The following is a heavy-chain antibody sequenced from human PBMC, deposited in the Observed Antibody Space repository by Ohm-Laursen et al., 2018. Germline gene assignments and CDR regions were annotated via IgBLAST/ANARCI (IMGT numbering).Heavy chain of an antibody. J-gene: IGHJ4*02. CDR2: ISGSSSRT. D-gene: IGHD1-1*01. CDR3: AKGTTDVDY. V-gene: IGHV3-23*01. Sequence: SLRLPCSASGFTFSTYAMNWVRQAPGKGLEWVSSISGSSSRTYHADSVKGRFTISRDNSKNTLYLQMNSLRAEDTAVYYCAKGTTDVDYWGQGTLVTVSS. CDR1: GFTFSTYA.